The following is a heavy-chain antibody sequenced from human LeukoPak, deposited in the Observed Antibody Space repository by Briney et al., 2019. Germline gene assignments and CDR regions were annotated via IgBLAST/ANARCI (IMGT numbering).Heavy chain of an antibody. CDR2: IYYSGST. CDR3: ARGDDSSGYYSSFDY. D-gene: IGHD3-22*01. CDR1: GGSISSGDYY. Sequence: SETLSLTCTVSGGSISSGDYYWSWIHQPPGKGLEWVRYIYYSGSTYYNPSLKSRVTISVDTSKNQFSLKLSSVTAADTAVYYCARGDDSSGYYSSFDYWGQGTLVTVSS. V-gene: IGHV4-30-4*01. J-gene: IGHJ4*02.